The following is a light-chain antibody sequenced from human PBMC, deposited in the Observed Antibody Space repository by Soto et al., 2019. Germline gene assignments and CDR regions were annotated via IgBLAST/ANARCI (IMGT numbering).Light chain of an antibody. Sequence: DIQMTQSPSTLSASVGDRVTITCRASQSISSWLAWYQQKTGKAPKLLIYDASSLESWVPSRFSGSGSGTEFTLTISSLQPDDFATYDCQQYNSYPWTFGQGTKVEIK. CDR1: QSISSW. CDR2: DAS. J-gene: IGKJ1*01. V-gene: IGKV1-5*01. CDR3: QQYNSYPWT.